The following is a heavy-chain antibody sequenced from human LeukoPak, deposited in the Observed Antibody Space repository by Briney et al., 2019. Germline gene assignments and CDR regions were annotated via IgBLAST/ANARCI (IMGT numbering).Heavy chain of an antibody. CDR1: GFTFSTYG. CDR3: ARVGYSGTYYFDY. J-gene: IGHJ4*02. Sequence: GGSLRLSCAASGFTFSTYGMHWVRQAPGKGLEWVAVVWYDGSNIHYVDSVKGRFTISRDNSKSTLYLQMNSLTAEDTAVYYCARVGYSGTYYFDYWGQGTLVTVSS. V-gene: IGHV3-33*01. CDR2: VWYDGSNI. D-gene: IGHD1-26*01.